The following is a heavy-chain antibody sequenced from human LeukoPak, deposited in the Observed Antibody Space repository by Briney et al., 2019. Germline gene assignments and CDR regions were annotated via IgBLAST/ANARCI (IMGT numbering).Heavy chain of an antibody. CDR1: GYSISSGYH. CDR2: IYYSGST. V-gene: IGHV4-38-2*01. J-gene: IGHJ4*02. D-gene: IGHD4-11*01. CDR3: ARHPAYYSNYNFDY. Sequence: HSETLSLTCVVSGYSISSGYHWGWIRQPPGKGLEWIGYIYYSGSTNYNPSLKSRVTISVDTSKNQFSLKLSSVTAADTAVYYCARHPAYYSNYNFDYWGQGTLVTVSS.